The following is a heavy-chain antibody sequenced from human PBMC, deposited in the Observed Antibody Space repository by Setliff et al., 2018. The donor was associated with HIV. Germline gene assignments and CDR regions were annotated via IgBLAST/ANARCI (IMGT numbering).Heavy chain of an antibody. J-gene: IGHJ4*02. CDR3: ARGRGRYYDSRSYLDY. D-gene: IGHD3-22*01. V-gene: IGHV1-8*03. CDR1: GYTFTSYD. Sequence: ASVKVSCKTSGYTFTSYDINWVRQATGQGLKWMGWMNPNSGNRGYAQKFQGRVTISRNTSISTAYMELSGLRSEDTAVYYCARGRGRYYDSRSYLDYWGQGTLVTVSS. CDR2: MNPNSGNR.